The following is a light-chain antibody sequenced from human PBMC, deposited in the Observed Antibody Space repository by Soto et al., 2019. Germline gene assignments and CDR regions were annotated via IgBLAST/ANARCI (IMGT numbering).Light chain of an antibody. J-gene: IGKJ2*01. V-gene: IGKV2-30*02. CDR2: KVS. Sequence: DVVLTQSPLSLPVTPGQPASISCRSSQSLVHSSGNTYLNWFLQRPGQSPRRLIYKVSTRDSGVPDRFSGSGSDTDFTLNISRVEAEDVGIYYCMQTTLWPYTFGQGTKLEIK. CDR3: MQTTLWPYT. CDR1: QSLVHSSGNTY.